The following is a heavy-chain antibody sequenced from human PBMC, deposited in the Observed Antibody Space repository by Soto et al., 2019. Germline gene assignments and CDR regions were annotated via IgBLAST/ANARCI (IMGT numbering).Heavy chain of an antibody. CDR1: RFTFNHSY. CDR3: ARERWDYVSESYYKLYYYHGIDV. V-gene: IGHV3-11*01. D-gene: IGHD3-10*01. Sequence: GGSLRLSCAVSRFTFNHSYMSCIRQASGKRLEWVSYISSSGSTIYYADSVKGRFTISMDHAKNSLYLQMNSLRAEDTAVYYCARERWDYVSESYYKLYYYHGIDVCRQG. CDR2: ISSSGSTI. J-gene: IGHJ6*02.